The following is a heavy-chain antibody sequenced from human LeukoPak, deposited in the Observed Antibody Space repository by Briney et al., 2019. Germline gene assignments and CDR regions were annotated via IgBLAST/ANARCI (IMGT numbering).Heavy chain of an antibody. J-gene: IGHJ4*02. D-gene: IGHD6-13*01. CDR1: GGTFSSYA. Sequence: GSSVKVSCKASGGTFSSYAISWVRQAPGQGLEWMGRIIPIFGTANYAQRFQGRVTVTTDESTSTAYMELSSLRSEDTAVYYCARAADSSSWTHFDYWGQGTLVTVSS. CDR3: ARAADSSSWTHFDY. V-gene: IGHV1-69*05. CDR2: IIPIFGTA.